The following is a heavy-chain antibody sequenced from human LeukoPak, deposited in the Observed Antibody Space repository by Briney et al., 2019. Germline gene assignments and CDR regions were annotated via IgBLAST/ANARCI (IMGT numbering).Heavy chain of an antibody. CDR3: ATSGSYYDY. J-gene: IGHJ4*02. V-gene: IGHV3-7*02. Sequence: GGSLRLSCAASGFTFSSYWMYWVRQAPGKRLEWVANINQDGSEKYYVDSVKGRFTISRDNAKNSLYLHMNSLRAEDTAVYYCATSGSYYDYWGQGTLVTVSS. CDR2: INQDGSEK. D-gene: IGHD1-26*01. CDR1: GFTFSSYW.